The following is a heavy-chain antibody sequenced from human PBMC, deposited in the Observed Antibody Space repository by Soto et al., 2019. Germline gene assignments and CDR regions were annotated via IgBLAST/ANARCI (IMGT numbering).Heavy chain of an antibody. Sequence: KTXGTLSLTCTVSGGSISSYYWSWIRQPPGKGLEWIGYIYYSGSTNYNPSLKSRVTISVDTSKNQFSLKLSSVTAADTAVYYCARVGYSSSSGGDYWGQGTLVTVSS. J-gene: IGHJ4*02. CDR2: IYYSGST. CDR3: ARVGYSSSSGGDY. CDR1: GGSISSYY. D-gene: IGHD6-6*01. V-gene: IGHV4-59*01.